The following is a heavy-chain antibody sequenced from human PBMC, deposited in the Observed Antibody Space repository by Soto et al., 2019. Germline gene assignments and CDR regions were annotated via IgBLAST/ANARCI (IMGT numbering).Heavy chain of an antibody. CDR2: INHSGST. V-gene: IGHV4-34*01. CDR1: GGSFSGYY. D-gene: IGHD3-3*01. J-gene: IGHJ5*02. Sequence: PSETLSLTCAVYGGSFSGYYWSWIRQPPGKGLEWIGEINHSGSTNYNPSLKSRVTISVDTSKNQFSLKLSSVTAADTAVYYCAGEHITIFGVVIIPDNWFDPWGQGTLVTVSS. CDR3: AGEHITIFGVVIIPDNWFDP.